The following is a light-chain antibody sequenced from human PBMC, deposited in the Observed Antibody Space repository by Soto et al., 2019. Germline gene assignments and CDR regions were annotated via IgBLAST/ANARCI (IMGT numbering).Light chain of an antibody. CDR2: WAS. V-gene: IGKV4-1*01. Sequence: IVMTQSPGSLALSLGERATINCRSSQSVFFSSNKKNYLAWYQQKSGQPPKLLIYWASTRKSGVPDRFSGSGSGTDFTLTISSLQPEDVAVYYCQQYFSSWTFGQGTKVEIK. J-gene: IGKJ1*01. CDR3: QQYFSSWT. CDR1: QSVFFSSNKKNY.